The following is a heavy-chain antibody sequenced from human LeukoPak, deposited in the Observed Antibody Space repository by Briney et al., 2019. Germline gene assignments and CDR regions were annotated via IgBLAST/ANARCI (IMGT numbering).Heavy chain of an antibody. Sequence: ASVKVSCKASGYTFTSYGISWVRQAPGQGLEWMGWISAYNGNTNYVQKLQGRVTMTTDTSTSTAYMELRSLRSDDTAVYYCARVFRLKGLVDYWGQGTLVTVSS. CDR2: ISAYNGNT. CDR1: GYTFTSYG. J-gene: IGHJ4*02. CDR3: ARVFRLKGLVDY. V-gene: IGHV1-18*01. D-gene: IGHD2/OR15-2a*01.